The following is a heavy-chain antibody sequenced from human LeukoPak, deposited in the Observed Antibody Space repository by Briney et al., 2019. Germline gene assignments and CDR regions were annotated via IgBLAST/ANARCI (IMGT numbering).Heavy chain of an antibody. D-gene: IGHD3-3*01. J-gene: IGHJ4*02. V-gene: IGHV3-7*01. CDR1: GFTFSTYW. CDR2: IKQDGSEK. CDR3: AKDLYYDSWSDYYDY. Sequence: GGSLRLSCAASGFTFSTYWMSWVRQAPGKGLEWVANIKQDGSEKYYVDSVNGRFTISRDNAKTSLYLQMNSLRAEDTAVYYCAKDLYYDSWSDYYDYWGQGTLVTVSA.